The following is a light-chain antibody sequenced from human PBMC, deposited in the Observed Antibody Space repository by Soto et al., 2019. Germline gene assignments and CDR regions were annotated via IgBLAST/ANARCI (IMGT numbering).Light chain of an antibody. CDR1: SSNIGNNA. CDR3: AAWDDSLNGPV. Sequence: QSVLTQPPSVSEAPRQRVTISCSGSSSNIGNNAVNWYQQLPGKAPRLLIYYDDLRPSGVSDRFSGSKSGTSASLAISGLQCEDEADYYCAAWDDSLNGPVFGGGTKLTVL. V-gene: IGLV1-36*01. J-gene: IGLJ3*02. CDR2: YDD.